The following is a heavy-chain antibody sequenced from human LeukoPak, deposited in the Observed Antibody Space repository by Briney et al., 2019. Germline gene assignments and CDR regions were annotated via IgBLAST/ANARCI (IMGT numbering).Heavy chain of an antibody. D-gene: IGHD3-16*01. CDR3: ARGGGLDV. J-gene: IGHJ6*02. CDR2: INHNGNVN. V-gene: IGHV3-7*03. Sequence: GGSLRLSCAATGFTFSSYWMNWARQAPGKGLEWVASINHNGNVNYYVNSVKGRFTISRDNAKNSLYLQMSNLRAEDTAVYFCARGGGLDVWGQGATVTVSS. CDR1: GFTFSSYW.